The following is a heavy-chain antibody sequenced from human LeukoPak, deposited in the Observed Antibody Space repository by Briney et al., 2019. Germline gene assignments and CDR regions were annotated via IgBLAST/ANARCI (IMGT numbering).Heavy chain of an antibody. CDR1: GFTFSSYG. J-gene: IGHJ5*02. CDR2: IWYDGSNK. CDR3: ARDSRKDYGLNWFDP. V-gene: IGHV3-33*01. Sequence: GSLRLSCAVSGFTFSSYGMHWVRQAPGKGLEWVAVIWYDGSNKYYADSVKGRFTISRDNSKNTLYLQMNSLRAEDTAVYYCARDSRKDYGLNWFDPWGQGTLVTVSS. D-gene: IGHD4-17*01.